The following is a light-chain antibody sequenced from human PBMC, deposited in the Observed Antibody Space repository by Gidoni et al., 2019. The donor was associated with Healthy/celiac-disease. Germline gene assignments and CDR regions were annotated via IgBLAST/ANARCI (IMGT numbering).Light chain of an antibody. CDR2: DAS. CDR1: QRISSY. V-gene: IGKV3-11*01. Sequence: EIVLTQSPATLSLSPGQRATLSCRASQRISSYLAWYQQKPGQAPRLLIYDASNRATGIQARFSGSGSGTDFTLTISSLEPEDFAVYYCQQRSNWPPITFGQGTRLEIK. CDR3: QQRSNWPPIT. J-gene: IGKJ5*01.